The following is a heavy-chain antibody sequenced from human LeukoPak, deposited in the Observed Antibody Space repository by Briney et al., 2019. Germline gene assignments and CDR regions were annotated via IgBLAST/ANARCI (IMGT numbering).Heavy chain of an antibody. D-gene: IGHD2-15*01. V-gene: IGHV1-69*04. CDR1: GGTFSSYA. CDR2: IIPILGIA. CDR3: ARDNEGYCSGGSCYEFWFDP. J-gene: IGHJ5*02. Sequence: SVKVSCKASGGTFSSYAISWVRQAPGQGLEWMGRIIPILGIANYAQKFQGRVTITADKSTSTAYMELSSLRSEDTDVYYCARDNEGYCSGGSCYEFWFDPWGQGTLVTVSS.